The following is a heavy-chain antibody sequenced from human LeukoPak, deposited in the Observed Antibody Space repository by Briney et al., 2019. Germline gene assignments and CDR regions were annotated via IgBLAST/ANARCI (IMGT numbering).Heavy chain of an antibody. CDR3: ARQTRGIVVVTNNWFDP. J-gene: IGHJ5*02. CDR2: IRYDGSNK. CDR1: GFTFSSYG. D-gene: IGHD3-22*01. Sequence: HPGGSLRLSCAASGFTFSSYGMHWVRQAPGKGLEWVAFIRYDGSNKYYADSVKGRFTISRDNSKNTLYLQMNSLRAEDTAVYYCARQTRGIVVVTNNWFDPWGQGTLVTVSS. V-gene: IGHV3-30*02.